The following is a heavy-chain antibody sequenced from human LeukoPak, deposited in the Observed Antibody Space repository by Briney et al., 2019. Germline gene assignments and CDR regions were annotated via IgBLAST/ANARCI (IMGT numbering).Heavy chain of an antibody. V-gene: IGHV1-8*03. CDR3: ARHGSLRGVQYNWFDP. J-gene: IGHJ5*02. D-gene: IGHD3-10*01. CDR2: MNPNSGHT. Sequence: ASVKVSCKASGYTFTSYDINWVRQATGQGLEWMGWMNPNSGHTDYAQKFQGRVTITRNTSISTAYMELSSLRSEDTAVYYCARHGSLRGVQYNWFDPWGQGTLVTVSS. CDR1: GYTFTSYD.